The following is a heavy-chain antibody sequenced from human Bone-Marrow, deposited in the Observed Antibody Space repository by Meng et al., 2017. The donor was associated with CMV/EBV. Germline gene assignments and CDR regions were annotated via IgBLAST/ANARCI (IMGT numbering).Heavy chain of an antibody. J-gene: IGHJ6*02. CDR1: GYTFTSYG. V-gene: IGHV1-18*01. D-gene: IGHD2-2*01. CDR3: ARTVVPAAPLGYGRDV. Sequence: ASVKVSCKASGYTFTSYGISWVRQAPGQGLEWMGWISAYNGNTNYAQKFQGRVTITTDESTSTAYMELSSLRSEDTAVYYCARTVVPAAPLGYGRDVWGQGTTVTVYS. CDR2: ISAYNGNT.